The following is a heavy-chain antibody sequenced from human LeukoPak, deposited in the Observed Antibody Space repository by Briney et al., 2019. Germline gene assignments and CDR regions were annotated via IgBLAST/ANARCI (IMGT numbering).Heavy chain of an antibody. J-gene: IGHJ4*02. D-gene: IGHD3-10*01. CDR2: IYHSGST. V-gene: IGHV4-4*02. CDR3: ARGDGSGSYYNVGSDY. Sequence: SETLSLTCAVSGGSISSSNWWSWVRQPPGKGLEWIGEIYHSGSTNYNPSLKSRVIISADMSKNQFSLKLSSVTAADTAVYYCARGDGSGSYYNVGSDYWGQGTLVTVSS. CDR1: GGSISSSNW.